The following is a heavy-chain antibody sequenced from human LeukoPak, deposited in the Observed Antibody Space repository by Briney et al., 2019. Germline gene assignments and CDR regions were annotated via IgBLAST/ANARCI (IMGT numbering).Heavy chain of an antibody. CDR1: GFTFSSYA. CDR3: ARGTHYCSGGSCYSRLFDY. Sequence: PGGSLRLSCAASGFTFSSYAMSWVRQAPGKGLEWVSSISSSSSYIYYADSVKGRFTISRDNAKNSLYLQMNSLRAEDTAVYYCARGTHYCSGGSCYSRLFDYWGQGTLVTVSS. D-gene: IGHD2-15*01. V-gene: IGHV3-21*01. CDR2: ISSSSSYI. J-gene: IGHJ4*02.